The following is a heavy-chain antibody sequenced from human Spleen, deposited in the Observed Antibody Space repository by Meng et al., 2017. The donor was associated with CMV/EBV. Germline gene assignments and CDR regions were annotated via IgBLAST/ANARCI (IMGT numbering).Heavy chain of an antibody. V-gene: IGHV3-48*01. Sequence: GESLKISCAASGFTFSSYWMNWVRQAPGKGLEWVSYISSSSSTIYYADSVKGRFTISRDNSKNTLYLQMNSLRAEDTAVYYCARDAAVVMIAFYFDYWGQGTLVTVSS. D-gene: IGHD2-21*01. J-gene: IGHJ4*02. CDR3: ARDAAVVMIAFYFDY. CDR1: GFTFSSYW. CDR2: ISSSSSTI.